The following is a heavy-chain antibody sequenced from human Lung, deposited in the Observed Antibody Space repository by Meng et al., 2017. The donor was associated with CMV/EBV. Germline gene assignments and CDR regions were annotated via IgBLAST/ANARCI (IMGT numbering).Heavy chain of an antibody. CDR1: GFTFSSYE. D-gene: IGHD3-3*01. CDR2: ISSSGSTI. CDR3: ARNGQYYDFWGGYYKNCQYYYYYGMDV. J-gene: IGHJ6*02. V-gene: IGHV3-48*03. Sequence: SXAASGFTFSSYEMNWVRQAPGKGLEWVSYISSSGSTIYYADSVKGRFTISRDNAKNSLYLQMNSLRAEDTAVYYCARNGQYYDFWGGYYKNCQYYYYYGMDVWGQGXTVTVSS.